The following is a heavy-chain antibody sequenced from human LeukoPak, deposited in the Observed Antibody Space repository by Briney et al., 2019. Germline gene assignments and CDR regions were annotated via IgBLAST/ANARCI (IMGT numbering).Heavy chain of an antibody. CDR2: IWFDGSNQ. Sequence: GGSLRHSCAASGFNFNSCGLLWLRQAPGKGLEWVAVIWFDGSNQYYVDSVRGRFSISRDNSKNTLYLQMNTLRAEDTGVYYCAIERLSRDSFFSCGPRAMVTVSS. CDR1: GFNFNSCG. D-gene: IGHD2-8*01. J-gene: IGHJ3*02. V-gene: IGHV3-33*01. CDR3: AIERLSRDSFFS.